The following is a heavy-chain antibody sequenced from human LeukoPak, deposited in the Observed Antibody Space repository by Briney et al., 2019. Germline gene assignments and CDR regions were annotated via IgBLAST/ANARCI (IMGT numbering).Heavy chain of an antibody. CDR3: ARDPTNTSGRYAYFDY. V-gene: IGHV1-18*01. Sequence: ASVKVFCKASGYTFNHHGISWVRQAPGQGLEWMGWISCFNGDTHYAQKFQGRVTMTTDTSTTTAYMELRSLRSDDTALYYCARDPTNTSGRYAYFDYWGQGTLVTVSS. J-gene: IGHJ4*02. D-gene: IGHD6-19*01. CDR1: GYTFNHHG. CDR2: ISCFNGDT.